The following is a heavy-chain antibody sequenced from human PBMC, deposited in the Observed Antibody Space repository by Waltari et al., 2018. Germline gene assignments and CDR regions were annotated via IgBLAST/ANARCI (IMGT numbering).Heavy chain of an antibody. J-gene: IGHJ4*02. CDR3: ALISVAGHPLDY. CDR2: ISYDGSNK. D-gene: IGHD6-19*01. CDR1: GFTFSTYG. V-gene: IGHV3-30*03. Sequence: VQLVESGGGLVQPGGSLRLSCAASGFTFSTYGLHWVRQAPGKVLEWVAVISYDGSNKYYADSVKCRFTISRDNSKNTLYLQMNSLRAEDTAVYYCALISVAGHPLDYWGQGTLVTVSS.